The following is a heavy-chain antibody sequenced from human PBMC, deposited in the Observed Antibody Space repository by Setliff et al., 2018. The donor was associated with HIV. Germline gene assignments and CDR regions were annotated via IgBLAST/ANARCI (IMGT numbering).Heavy chain of an antibody. CDR2: IYQSGNA. CDR1: GHSISSGYF. Sequence: SETLSLTCAVSGHSISSGYFCGWIRQTPGKGLEWIGNIYQSGNAYYNPSLKRGVTISVDTSRNRFSLKLSSVTAADTAVYYCVTGYNSVWYSVFWGQGILVTVSS. D-gene: IGHD6-13*01. CDR3: VTGYNSVWYSVF. V-gene: IGHV4-38-2*01. J-gene: IGHJ4*02.